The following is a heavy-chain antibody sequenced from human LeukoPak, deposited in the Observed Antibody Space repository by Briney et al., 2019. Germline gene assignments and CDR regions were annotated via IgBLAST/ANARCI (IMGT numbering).Heavy chain of an antibody. D-gene: IGHD2-15*01. Sequence: GGSLRLSCAASGLNFSKYAMTWVRQAPGKGLEWVVGISEIGDNTYYADSVKGRFTISRDNSKNTLYLQMNSLRVEEMAVYYCAKEGGRHCSGTSCWGQGTLVTVSS. CDR1: GLNFSKYA. V-gene: IGHV3-23*01. CDR2: ISEIGDNT. CDR3: AKEGGRHCSGTSC. J-gene: IGHJ4*02.